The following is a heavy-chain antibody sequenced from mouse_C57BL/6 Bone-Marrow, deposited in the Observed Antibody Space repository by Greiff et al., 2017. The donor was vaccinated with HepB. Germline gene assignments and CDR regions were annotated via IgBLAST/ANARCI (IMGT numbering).Heavy chain of an antibody. CDR3: ARERGYYYGSRHWFAY. D-gene: IGHD1-1*01. CDR2: IYPRSGNT. Sequence: VQLQQSGAELARPGASVKLSCKASGYTFTSYGISWVKQSTGQGLEWIGEIYPRSGNTYYNEKFKGKATLTADKSSSTAYMELRSLTSEESAVYFCARERGYYYGSRHWFAYWGQGTRVTVSA. J-gene: IGHJ3*01. V-gene: IGHV1-81*01. CDR1: GYTFTSYG.